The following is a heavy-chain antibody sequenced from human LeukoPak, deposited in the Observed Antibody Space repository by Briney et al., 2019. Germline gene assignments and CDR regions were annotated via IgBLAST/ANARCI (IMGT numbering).Heavy chain of an antibody. CDR1: GGSFSGYY. CDR2: INHSGST. CDR3: ARGPPITTFGVVNLYYYYGMDV. D-gene: IGHD3-3*01. Sequence: SETLSLTCAVYGGSFSGYYWSWIRQPPGKGLEWIGEINHSGSTNYNPSLKSRVTISVDTSKNQFSLKLSSVTAADTAVYYCARGPPITTFGVVNLYYYYGMDVWGQGTTVTVSS. J-gene: IGHJ6*02. V-gene: IGHV4-34*01.